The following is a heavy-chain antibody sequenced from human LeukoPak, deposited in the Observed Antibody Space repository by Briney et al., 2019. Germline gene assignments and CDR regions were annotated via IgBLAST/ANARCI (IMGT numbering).Heavy chain of an antibody. CDR1: GFIVSSNY. D-gene: IGHD1-26*01. CDR3: ARSTSYYFDY. CDR2: ISSTGAI. J-gene: IGHJ4*02. V-gene: IGHV3-69-1*02. Sequence: GGSLRLSCAVSGFIVSSNYMNWVRQAPGKGLEWVSYISSTGAIYYADSVKGRFTSSRDNAKNSLFLQMNSLRDEDTAVYYCARSTSYYFDYWGQGILVTVSS.